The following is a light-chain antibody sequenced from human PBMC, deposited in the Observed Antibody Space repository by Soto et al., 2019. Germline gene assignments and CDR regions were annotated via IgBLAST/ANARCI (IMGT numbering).Light chain of an antibody. CDR3: QQYYTTPPT. CDR1: KSVLFSINQKNY. V-gene: IGKV4-1*01. J-gene: IGKJ1*01. CDR2: WAS. Sequence: DIVLTQSPDSVAVSLGERATINCKSSKSVLFSINQKNYLAWYHQKPGQPPKLLIYWASIRESGVPTRFSGSGSGTNFTLAISSLQAEDAAVYYCQQYYTTPPTFGLGTKVEVK.